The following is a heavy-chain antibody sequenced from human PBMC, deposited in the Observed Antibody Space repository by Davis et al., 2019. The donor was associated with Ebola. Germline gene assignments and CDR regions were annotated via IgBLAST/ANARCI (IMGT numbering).Heavy chain of an antibody. V-gene: IGHV3-30*02. CDR1: GFIFSSCG. J-gene: IGHJ4*02. CDR2: IRYDGTDK. Sequence: GESLKISCAASGFIFSSCGMHWVRQAPGKGLEWVAFIRYDGTDKYYAESVKGRFTISRDNPKNTVYLQMNSLRTEDTAIYYCAKDPSFEYWGQGTLVTVSS. CDR3: AKDPSFEY.